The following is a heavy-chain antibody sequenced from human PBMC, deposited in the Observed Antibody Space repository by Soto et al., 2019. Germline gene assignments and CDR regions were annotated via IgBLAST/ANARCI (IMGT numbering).Heavy chain of an antibody. J-gene: IGHJ4*02. V-gene: IGHV1-3*01. CDR1: GYTFIRYA. CDR3: ARDQMTIFGVVSPSLDY. D-gene: IGHD3-3*01. CDR2: INGENGNT. Sequence: ASVKVSCKAFGYTFIRYAMHWVRQAPGQRFEWMGWINGENGNTRYSGNFQGRVTITRDTSASTVYMELSSLRSEDTALYYCARDQMTIFGVVSPSLDYWGQGTLVTVSS.